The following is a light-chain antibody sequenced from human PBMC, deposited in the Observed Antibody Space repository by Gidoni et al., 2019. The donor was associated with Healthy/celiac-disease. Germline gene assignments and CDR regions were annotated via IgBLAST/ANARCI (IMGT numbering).Light chain of an antibody. Sequence: SYELTQPPSLSVSPGQTASITCSGDKLGDKYACWYHQKQGQSPVLVIYQDSKRPSGIPERFSGSNSGNTATLTISGTQAMDEADYYCQAWDSSTVVFGGGTKLTVL. CDR2: QDS. CDR3: QAWDSSTVV. V-gene: IGLV3-1*01. CDR1: KLGDKY. J-gene: IGLJ2*01.